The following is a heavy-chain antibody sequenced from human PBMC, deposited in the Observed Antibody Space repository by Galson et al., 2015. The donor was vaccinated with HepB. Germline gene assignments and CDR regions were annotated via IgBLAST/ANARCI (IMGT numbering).Heavy chain of an antibody. CDR3: ARGAVLLWFGEFQRGAFDI. D-gene: IGHD3-10*01. Sequence: QSGAEVKKPGESLKISCKGSGYSFTSYWIGWVRQMPGKGLEWMGIIYPGDSDTRYSPSFQGQVTISADKSISTAYLQWSSLKASDTAMYYCARGAVLLWFGEFQRGAFDIWGQGTMVTVSS. V-gene: IGHV5-51*01. J-gene: IGHJ3*02. CDR1: GYSFTSYW. CDR2: IYPGDSDT.